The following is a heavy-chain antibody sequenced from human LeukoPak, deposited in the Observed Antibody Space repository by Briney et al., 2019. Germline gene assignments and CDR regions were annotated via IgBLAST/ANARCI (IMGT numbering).Heavy chain of an antibody. V-gene: IGHV4-34*01. J-gene: IGHJ4*01. CDR2: INHSGST. D-gene: IGHD3-22*01. Sequence: PSETLSLTCAVYGGSFSDYYWNWIRQPPGKGLEWIGEINHSGSTNYNLSLKSRVTMSVDTFKNQFSLTLSSVTAADTAVYYCARVQDFETRGYYLGYWGHGTLVTVSS. CDR1: GGSFSDYY. CDR3: ARVQDFETRGYYLGY.